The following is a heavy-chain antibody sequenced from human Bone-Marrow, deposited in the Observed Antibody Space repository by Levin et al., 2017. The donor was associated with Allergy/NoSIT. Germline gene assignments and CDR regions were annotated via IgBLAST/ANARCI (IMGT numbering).Heavy chain of an antibody. CDR3: ARVKYCSTTDGPMVFDY. Sequence: SETLSLTCTVTGGSTGGYYWSWIRRPPGKGLEWIGYIHYSGSTNYNPLLESRVTISVDSSNNQFSLKLTSVTAADTAVYYCARVKYCSTTDGPMVFDYWGQGSLVTVSS. V-gene: IGHV4-59*12. J-gene: IGHJ4*02. D-gene: IGHD2-2*01. CDR2: IHYSGST. CDR1: GGSTGGYY.